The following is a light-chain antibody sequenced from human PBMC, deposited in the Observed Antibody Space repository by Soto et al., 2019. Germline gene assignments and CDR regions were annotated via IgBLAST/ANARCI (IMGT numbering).Light chain of an antibody. CDR2: AAF. CDR1: QGISNK. CDR3: LQHNSFPYT. Sequence: DIQMTQSPSAMSASVGDRVTSTCRASQGISNKLVWFQQKPGKVPKSLIYAAFVLQSGVPSRFSGGGSETEFTRTISTLQPEDFATYYCLQHNSFPYTFGPGTKLEI. J-gene: IGKJ2*01. V-gene: IGKV1-17*03.